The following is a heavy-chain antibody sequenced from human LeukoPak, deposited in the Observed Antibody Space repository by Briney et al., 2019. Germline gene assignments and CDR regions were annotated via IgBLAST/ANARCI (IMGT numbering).Heavy chain of an antibody. CDR3: TRSIYGSLPDY. V-gene: IGHV1-18*01. CDR2: ISAYNGNT. CDR1: GYSFTTYG. Sequence: EASVKVSCKASGYSFTTYGISWVRQAPGQGLEWMGWISAYNGNTNYAQKLQGRVTMTTDTSTSTAYMELRSLRSDDTAVYYCTRSIYGSLPDYWGQGTLVTVSS. J-gene: IGHJ4*02. D-gene: IGHD4-17*01.